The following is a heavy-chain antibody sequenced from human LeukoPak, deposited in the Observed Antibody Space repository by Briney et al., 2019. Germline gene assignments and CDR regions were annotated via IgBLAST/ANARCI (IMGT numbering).Heavy chain of an antibody. Sequence: QPGGSLRLSCAASGFTFSSYAMSWVRQAPGKGLEWVSAISGSGGSTYYADSVKGRFTISRDNSKNTLYLQMNSLRAEDTAVYYCAKDRFFPSGKDHPDYYDYWGQGTLVTVSS. V-gene: IGHV3-23*01. CDR2: ISGSGGST. CDR1: GFTFSSYA. CDR3: AKDRFFPSGKDHPDYYDY. D-gene: IGHD3-3*01. J-gene: IGHJ4*02.